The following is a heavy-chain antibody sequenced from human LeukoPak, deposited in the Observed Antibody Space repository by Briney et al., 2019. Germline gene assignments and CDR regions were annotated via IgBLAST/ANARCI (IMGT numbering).Heavy chain of an antibody. CDR2: ISSAGDST. D-gene: IGHD3-10*01. CDR1: EFTFSTYA. J-gene: IGHJ4*02. CDR3: ADFGSGSYIFDY. V-gene: IGHV3-23*01. Sequence: SGGSLRLSCVASEFTFSTYAMSWVRQAPGMGPEWVSGISSAGDSTFYADSVKGRFTISRDNSKNTLYLQMNYVRVEDTAIYYCADFGSGSYIFDYWGQGTLVTVSS.